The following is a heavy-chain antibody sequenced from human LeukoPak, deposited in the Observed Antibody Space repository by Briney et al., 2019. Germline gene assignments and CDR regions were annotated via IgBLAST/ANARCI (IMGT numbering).Heavy chain of an antibody. V-gene: IGHV7-4-1*02. Sequence: ASVKVSCKASGYSFTSYYMHWVRQAPGQGLEWMGWINTNTGNPTYAQGFTGRFVFSLDTSVTTAYLQISSLKAEDTAVYYCAREEYYDSSAPTNFDYWGQGTLVTVSS. CDR2: INTNTGNP. CDR1: GYSFTSYY. D-gene: IGHD3-22*01. J-gene: IGHJ4*02. CDR3: AREEYYDSSAPTNFDY.